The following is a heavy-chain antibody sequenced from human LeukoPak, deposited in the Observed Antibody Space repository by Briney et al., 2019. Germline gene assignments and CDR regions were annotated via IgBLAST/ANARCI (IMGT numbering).Heavy chain of an antibody. Sequence: SETLSLACTVSGDSMTNYYWCWIRQPPGMGLEWIGYISYSGSTNYNPSLKGRVTFSIDTSKNQFSLWLDSVTAADTAVYYCASAPHVNYFDFWGQGALVTVSA. V-gene: IGHV4-59*08. D-gene: IGHD2/OR15-2a*01. CDR2: ISYSGST. J-gene: IGHJ4*02. CDR1: GDSMTNYY. CDR3: ASAPHVNYFDF.